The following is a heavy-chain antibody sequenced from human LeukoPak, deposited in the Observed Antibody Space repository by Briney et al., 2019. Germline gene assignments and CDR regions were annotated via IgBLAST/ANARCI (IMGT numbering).Heavy chain of an antibody. V-gene: IGHV3-23*01. CDR1: GFTFSNYA. CDR2: ISGSGGST. D-gene: IGHD3-16*02. J-gene: IGHJ3*02. Sequence: GGSLRLSCAASGFTFSNYAMSWVRQAPGKGLEWVSAISGSGGSTYYADSVKGRFTISRDNSKNTLYLQMNSLRAEDTAVYYCALNGREVPSGTFDIWGQGTMVTVSS. CDR3: ALNGREVPSGTFDI.